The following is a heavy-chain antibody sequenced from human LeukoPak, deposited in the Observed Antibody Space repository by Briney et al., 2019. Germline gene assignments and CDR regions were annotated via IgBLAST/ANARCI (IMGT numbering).Heavy chain of an antibody. D-gene: IGHD6-13*01. CDR2: INHSGST. Sequence: SETLSLTCAVYGGSFSGYYWSWIRQPPGNGLEWIGEINHSGSTNYNPSLKSRVTISVDTSKNQFSLKLSSVTAADTAVYYCARRYSSSSYNWFDPWGQGTLVTVSS. J-gene: IGHJ5*02. CDR1: GGSFSGYY. CDR3: ARRYSSSSYNWFDP. V-gene: IGHV4-34*01.